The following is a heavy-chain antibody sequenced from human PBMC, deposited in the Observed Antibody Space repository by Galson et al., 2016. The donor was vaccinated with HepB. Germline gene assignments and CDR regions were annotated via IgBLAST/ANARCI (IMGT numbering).Heavy chain of an antibody. D-gene: IGHD6-19*01. J-gene: IGHJ3*02. Sequence: SVKVSCKASGGNFNNHSITWVRQAPGQGLEWMGGIIPIFHSSNYAQRFQGRVTITADALTSTVYMELSSLRSDDTAVYYCARVLGLATSGYSSGWSGAFEMWGQGTMVTVS. CDR1: GGNFNNHS. V-gene: IGHV1-69*13. CDR2: IIPIFHSS. CDR3: ARVLGLATSGYSSGWSGAFEM.